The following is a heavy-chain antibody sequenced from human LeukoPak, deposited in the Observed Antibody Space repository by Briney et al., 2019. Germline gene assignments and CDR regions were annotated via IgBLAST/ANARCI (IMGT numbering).Heavy chain of an antibody. Sequence: GGSLRLSCAASGFTFSSYSMNWVRQAPGKGLEWVATMRQDGGEIYYVDSVRGRFTISRDNAKNSLYLQMNSLRAEDTAMYYCARIMDLLGVHFDFWGRGTLVTVSS. CDR2: MRQDGGEI. CDR1: GFTFSSYS. V-gene: IGHV3-7*01. J-gene: IGHJ4*02. CDR3: ARIMDLLGVHFDF. D-gene: IGHD2-8*01.